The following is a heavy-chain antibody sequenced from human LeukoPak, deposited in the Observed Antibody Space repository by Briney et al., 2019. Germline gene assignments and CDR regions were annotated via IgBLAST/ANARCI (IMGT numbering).Heavy chain of an antibody. Sequence: GGSLRLSCAASEFSFSSYEMNWVRQAPGKGPEWISYINSIGTTIYYADSVKGRFTVSRDNAKSSLYLQTSSLRVEDTAVYYCARNRGSEVDYWGQGTLVTVSS. J-gene: IGHJ4*02. V-gene: IGHV3-48*03. CDR1: EFSFSSYE. CDR2: INSIGTTI. CDR3: ARNRGSEVDY. D-gene: IGHD2-15*01.